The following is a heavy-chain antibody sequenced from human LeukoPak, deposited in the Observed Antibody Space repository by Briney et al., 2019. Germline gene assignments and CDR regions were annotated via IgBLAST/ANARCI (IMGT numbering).Heavy chain of an antibody. D-gene: IGHD5-24*01. J-gene: IGHJ6*02. CDR2: IIPIAGIV. CDR1: GGTFSSYA. V-gene: IGHV1-69*04. Sequence: GSSVKVSCKASGGTFSSYAISWVRQAPGQGLEWMGRIIPIAGIVNYAQKFQGRVTIIADKSTSTAYMELSSLRSEDTAVYYCHMGEDGYNGNCGMDVWGQGTTVTVPS. CDR3: HMGEDGYNGNCGMDV.